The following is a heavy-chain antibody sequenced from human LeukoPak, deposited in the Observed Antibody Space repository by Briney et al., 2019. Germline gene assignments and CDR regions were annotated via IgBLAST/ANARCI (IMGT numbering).Heavy chain of an antibody. Sequence: GGSLRLSCAASGFTLRSYTMNWVRQAPGKGLEWVANINQDGSEKYYVDSVKGRFTISRDNAKNSLYLQMSSLRAEDTALYYCASRSSVAASGPGWGQGTLVTVSS. J-gene: IGHJ4*02. CDR3: ASRSSVAASGPG. CDR2: INQDGSEK. D-gene: IGHD2-15*01. CDR1: GFTLRSYT. V-gene: IGHV3-7*01.